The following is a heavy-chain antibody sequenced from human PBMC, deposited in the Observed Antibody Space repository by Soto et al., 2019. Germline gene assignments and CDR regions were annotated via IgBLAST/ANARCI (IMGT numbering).Heavy chain of an antibody. D-gene: IGHD4-17*01. V-gene: IGHV4-31*03. J-gene: IGHJ4*02. Sequence: QVQLQESGPGLVKPSQTLSLTCTVSGGSISTGGYSWTWIRQHPGKGREWIGYIYYSGSTYYHPSLKSRVTISVDTSKNQFSLKLSSVTAADTAVYYCARGLSVPLFDNWGQGTLVTVSS. CDR1: GGSISTGGYS. CDR2: IYYSGST. CDR3: ARGLSVPLFDN.